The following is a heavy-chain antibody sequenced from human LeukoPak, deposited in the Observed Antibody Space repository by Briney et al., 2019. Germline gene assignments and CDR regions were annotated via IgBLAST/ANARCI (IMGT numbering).Heavy chain of an antibody. CDR1: GGSIRSGGHF. CDR2: ISYSGSTYISYSAIT. CDR3: ARAVDSSAFSSFQH. V-gene: IGHV4-31*03. J-gene: IGHJ1*01. D-gene: IGHD3-22*01. Sequence: SETLSLTCTVSGGSIRSGGHFWSWIRQHPGKGLEWIGYISYSGSTYISYSAITYYNPSLKSRLTMSVDTSNNQFSLKLSSVTAADTAVYYCARAVDSSAFSSFQHWGQGTLVTVSS.